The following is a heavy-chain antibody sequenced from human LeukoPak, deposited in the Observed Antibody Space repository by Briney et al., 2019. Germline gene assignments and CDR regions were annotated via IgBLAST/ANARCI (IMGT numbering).Heavy chain of an antibody. J-gene: IGHJ4*02. CDR1: GGSISSYY. V-gene: IGHV4-59*08. D-gene: IGHD3-22*01. CDR3: ARWNYYEISGRVFDY. Sequence: SETLSLTCAVSGGSISSYYWSWIRQPPGKGLEWIGYIYYSGSPTYNPSLKSRVTISVDTSKNQFSLKLSSVTAADTAVYYCARWNYYEISGRVFDYWGQGTLVSVSS. CDR2: IYYSGSP.